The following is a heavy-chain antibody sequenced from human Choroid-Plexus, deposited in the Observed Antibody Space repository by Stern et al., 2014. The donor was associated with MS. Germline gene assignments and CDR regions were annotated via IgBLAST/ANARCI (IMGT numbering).Heavy chain of an antibody. J-gene: IGHJ6*02. D-gene: IGHD3-3*01. Sequence: VQLVESGAEVKKPGASVKVSCKTSGYIFTGYYIHWVRQATGQGLEWMAWINPNTGGTKYAQKFQGRVPMSRDTSSSTAYVELSSLTSDDTAVYYCARDQRGITIFGVVTDYYYLGMDVWGQGTTVTVSS. CDR1: GYIFTGYY. CDR3: ARDQRGITIFGVVTDYYYLGMDV. CDR2: INPNTGGT. V-gene: IGHV1-2*02.